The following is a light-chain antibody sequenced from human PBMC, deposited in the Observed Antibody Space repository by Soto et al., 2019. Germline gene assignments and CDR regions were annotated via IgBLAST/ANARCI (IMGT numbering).Light chain of an antibody. J-gene: IGKJ1*01. CDR1: QSVSSSY. Sequence: EIVLTPSPGTPSLSPGERATLSCRASQSVSSSYLAWYQQKPGQAPRLLIYGASSRATGIPDRFSGSGSGTDFTLTISRLEPEDFAVYYCQQYGSSRTFGQGTKVDIK. CDR2: GAS. CDR3: QQYGSSRT. V-gene: IGKV3-20*01.